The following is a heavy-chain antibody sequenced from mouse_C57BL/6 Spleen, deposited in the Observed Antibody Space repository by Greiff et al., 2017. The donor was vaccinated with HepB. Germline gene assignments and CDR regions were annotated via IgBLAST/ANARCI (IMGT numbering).Heavy chain of an antibody. CDR3: ARLRYFDV. Sequence: EVNLVESGGGLVQPGGSLSLSCAASGFTFTDYYMSWVRQPPGKALEWLGCIRNKANGYTTEYSASVKGRFTISRDNSQSILYLQMNALRAEDSATYYCARLRYFDVWGTGTTVTVSS. CDR1: GFTFTDYY. V-gene: IGHV7-3*01. CDR2: IRNKANGYTT. J-gene: IGHJ1*03.